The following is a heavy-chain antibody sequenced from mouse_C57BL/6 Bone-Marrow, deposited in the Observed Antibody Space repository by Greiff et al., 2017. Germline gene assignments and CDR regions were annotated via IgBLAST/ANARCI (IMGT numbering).Heavy chain of an antibody. CDR1: GFSLSTFGMG. J-gene: IGHJ2*01. D-gene: IGHD1-1*01. CDR2: IWWDDDK. CDR3: ARPITTARFDY. V-gene: IGHV8-8*01. Sequence: QVTLKESGPGLLQPSQTLSLTCSFSGFSLSTFGMGVGWIRQPAGKGLEWLAHIWWDDDKYYNPALKSRPTISKDTSKKHVILKIANVDTADPATYYCARPITTARFDYWGQGTTLTVSS.